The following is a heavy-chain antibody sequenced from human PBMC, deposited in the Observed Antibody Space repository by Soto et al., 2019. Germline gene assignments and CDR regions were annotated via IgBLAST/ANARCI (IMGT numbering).Heavy chain of an antibody. CDR1: GGYISGYD. V-gene: IGHV4-59*08. J-gene: IGHJ4*02. D-gene: IGHD2-2*02. CDR3: ASSFTVPAAIGY. CDR2: IYNIGST. Sequence: SETLCLTCTVSGGYISGYDWSWLRQPPGKGLEWIGYIYNIGSTNYNPSLRSRVTMSIDTSQEQFSLKLSSVTATDTAVYYCASSFTVPAAIGYWGQGTLVTVSS.